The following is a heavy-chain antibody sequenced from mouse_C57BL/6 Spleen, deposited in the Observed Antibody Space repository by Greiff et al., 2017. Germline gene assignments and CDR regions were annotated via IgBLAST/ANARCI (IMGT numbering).Heavy chain of an antibody. V-gene: IGHV1-54*01. CDR1: GYTFTNYL. J-gene: IGHJ2*01. D-gene: IGHD1-1*01. CDR2: INPGSGGT. Sequence: QVHVKQSGAELVRPGTSVKMSCKASGYTFTNYLIEWVKQRPGQGLEWIGVINPGSGGTNYNEKFKGKATLTADKSSSTAYMQLSSLTSEDSAVYFCARSGYYGSLDYWGQGTTLTVSS. CDR3: ARSGYYGSLDY.